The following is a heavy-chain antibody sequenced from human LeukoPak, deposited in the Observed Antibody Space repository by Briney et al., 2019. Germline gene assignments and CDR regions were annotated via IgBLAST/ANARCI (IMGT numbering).Heavy chain of an antibody. D-gene: IGHD3-10*01. J-gene: IGHJ4*02. V-gene: IGHV3-64D*06. CDR2: ISSNGSST. Sequence: GGSLRLSCSASGFTFSGYAMHWVRQAPGKGLEHVSAISSNGSSTDYADSVKGRFTISRDNSKNTLYLQMSSLRTEDTAVYYCVKVDGEYGSGSYYFDYWGQGTLVTVSS. CDR3: VKVDGEYGSGSYYFDY. CDR1: GFTFSGYA.